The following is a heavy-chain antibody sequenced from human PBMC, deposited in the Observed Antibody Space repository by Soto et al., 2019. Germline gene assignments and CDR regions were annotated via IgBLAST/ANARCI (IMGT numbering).Heavy chain of an antibody. CDR3: ARAEIAVAGTGSYSDP. V-gene: IGHV3-48*02. CDR1: GFTFSSYS. CDR2: ISSSSSTI. J-gene: IGHJ2*01. Sequence: EVQLVESGGGLVQPGGSLRLSCAASGFTFSSYSMNWVRQAPGKGLEWVSYISSSSSTIYYADSVKGRFTISRDNAKNSLSLQMNSLRDEDTAVYYCARAEIAVAGTGSYSDPWGRGPLVTVSS. D-gene: IGHD6-19*01.